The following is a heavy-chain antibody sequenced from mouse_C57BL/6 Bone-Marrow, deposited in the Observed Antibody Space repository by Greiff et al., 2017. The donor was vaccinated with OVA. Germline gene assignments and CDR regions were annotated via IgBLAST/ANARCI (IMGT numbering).Heavy chain of an antibody. Sequence: QVQLKQPGAELVKPGASVKLSCKASGYTFTSYWMQWVKQRPGQGLEWIGEIDPSDSYTNYNQKFKGKATLTVDTSSSTAYMQLSSLTSEDSAVYYCATYDSYCDYWGQGTTLTVSS. CDR2: IDPSDSYT. V-gene: IGHV1-50*01. CDR1: GYTFTSYW. J-gene: IGHJ2*01. D-gene: IGHD2-4*01. CDR3: ATYDSYCDY.